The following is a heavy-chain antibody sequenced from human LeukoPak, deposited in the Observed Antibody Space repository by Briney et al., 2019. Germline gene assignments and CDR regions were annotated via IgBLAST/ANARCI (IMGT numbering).Heavy chain of an antibody. V-gene: IGHV4-31*03. CDR1: GGSISSGGYY. J-gene: IGHJ4*02. Sequence: SQTLSLTCTVSGGSISSGGYYWSWIRQHPGEGLEWIGYISYSGSTYYNPSLKSRVTISVDTSKNQFSLKLSSVTAADTAVYYCAREVSGNFDYWGQGTLVTVSS. CDR2: ISYSGST. CDR3: AREVSGNFDY.